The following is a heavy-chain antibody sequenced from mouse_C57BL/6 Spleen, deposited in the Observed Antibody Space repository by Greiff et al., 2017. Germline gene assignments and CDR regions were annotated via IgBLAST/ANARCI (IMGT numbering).Heavy chain of an antibody. CDR3: ARSHDYDAYYYAMDY. CDR1: GYTFTSYW. Sequence: QVQLQQPGAELVKPGASVKLSCKASGYTFTSYWMHWVKQRPGQGLEWIGMIHPNSGSTNYNEKFKSKATLTVDKSSSTAYMQLSSLTSEDSAVYYCARSHDYDAYYYAMDYWGQGTSVTVSS. V-gene: IGHV1-64*01. J-gene: IGHJ4*01. CDR2: IHPNSGST. D-gene: IGHD2-4*01.